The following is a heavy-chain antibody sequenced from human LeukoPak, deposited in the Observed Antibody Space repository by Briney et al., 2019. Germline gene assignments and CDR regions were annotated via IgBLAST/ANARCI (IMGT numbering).Heavy chain of an antibody. J-gene: IGHJ6*03. V-gene: IGHV1-8*01. CDR3: AKSYYYYMDV. CDR1: GYTFTSYD. Sequence: ASVKVSCKASGYTFTSYDINWVRQATGQGLEWMGWMNPNSGNTGYAQEFQGRVTMTRHTSISTAYLELSSLRSEDTAVYYCAKSYYYYMDVWGKGTTVTVSS. CDR2: MNPNSGNT.